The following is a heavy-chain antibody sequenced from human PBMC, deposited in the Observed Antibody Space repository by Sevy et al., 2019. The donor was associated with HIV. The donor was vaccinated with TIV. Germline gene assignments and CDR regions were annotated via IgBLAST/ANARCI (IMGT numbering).Heavy chain of an antibody. CDR1: GFTVSSNY. Sequence: GGSLRLSCAASGFTVSSNYMSWVRQAPGKGLEWVSIIFSGGGTYYADSVQGRLTISRDNSKNMVYLQMNSVRAEDTAVFYSARGATFYSDSSGRVLSVLGAFAIWGRGTMVTVSS. V-gene: IGHV3-53*01. J-gene: IGHJ3*02. CDR3: ARGATFYSDSSGRVLSVLGAFAI. CDR2: IFSGGGT. D-gene: IGHD3-22*01.